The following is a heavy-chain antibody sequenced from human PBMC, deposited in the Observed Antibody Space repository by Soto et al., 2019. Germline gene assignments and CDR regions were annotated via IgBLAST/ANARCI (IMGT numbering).Heavy chain of an antibody. J-gene: IGHJ4*02. Sequence: QVQLVESGGGVVQPGRSLRLSCAASGFTFSTNGMHWVRQAPGKGLEWVAIISYDGSNKYYADSVKGRLTISRDNSKNTLYLQMNSLRAGDTAVYYCAKDRVESGLGEIDYWGQGTLVTVSS. CDR3: AKDRVESGLGEIDY. D-gene: IGHD3-16*01. V-gene: IGHV3-30*18. CDR2: ISYDGSNK. CDR1: GFTFSTNG.